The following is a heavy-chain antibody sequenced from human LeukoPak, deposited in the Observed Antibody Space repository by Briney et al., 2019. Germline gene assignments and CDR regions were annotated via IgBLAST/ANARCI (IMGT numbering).Heavy chain of an antibody. Sequence: ASVKVSCKASGYTFTSYGISWVRQAPGQGLEWMGWISAYNGNTDYAQKVQGRVTMTTETSTSTAYMELRSLRYDDTAVYYCGRDAYSSSYYVYWGQGTLVTVSS. V-gene: IGHV1-18*01. D-gene: IGHD6-13*01. CDR2: ISAYNGNT. J-gene: IGHJ4*02. CDR1: GYTFTSYG. CDR3: GRDAYSSSYYVY.